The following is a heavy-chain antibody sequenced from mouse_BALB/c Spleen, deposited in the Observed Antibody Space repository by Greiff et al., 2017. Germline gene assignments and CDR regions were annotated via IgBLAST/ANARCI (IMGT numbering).Heavy chain of an antibody. Sequence: VQLQQSGAELVRSGASVKLSCTASGFNIKDYYMHWVKQRPEQGLEWIGWIDPENGDTEYAPKFQGKATMTADTSSNTAYLQLSSLTSEDTAVYYCNALPITTVVAEDYWGQGTTLTVSS. J-gene: IGHJ2*01. D-gene: IGHD1-1*01. V-gene: IGHV14-4*02. CDR2: IDPENGDT. CDR1: GFNIKDYY. CDR3: NALPITTVVAEDY.